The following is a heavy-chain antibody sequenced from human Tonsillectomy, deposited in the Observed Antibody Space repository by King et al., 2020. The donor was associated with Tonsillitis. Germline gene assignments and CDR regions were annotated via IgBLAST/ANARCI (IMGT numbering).Heavy chain of an antibody. J-gene: IGHJ4*02. CDR3: AKDFPQAGWYFDSFDY. D-gene: IGHD6-19*01. CDR2: ISGSGGST. V-gene: IGHV3-23*04. Sequence: VQLVESGGGLVQPGGSLRLACSASGFTFSSYAMSWVRQAPGKGLDWVSGISGSGGSTYNADSVKGRLTISRDNSKNTLYLQMNSLRAEDTAVYYCAKDFPQAGWYFDSFDYWGQGTLVTVSS. CDR1: GFTFSSYA.